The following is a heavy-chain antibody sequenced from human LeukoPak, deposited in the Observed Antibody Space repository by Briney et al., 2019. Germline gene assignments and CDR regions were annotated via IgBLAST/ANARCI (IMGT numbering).Heavy chain of an antibody. V-gene: IGHV3-30*18. Sequence: PGGSLRLSCAASGFTFSSYGMHWVRQAPGKGLEWVAVISSDGSDKYYADSVKGRFTISRDNSKNTLYLQMNSLRVEDTAVYYCAKQRDSGSLFDPWGQGAQVTVFS. CDR1: GFTFSSYG. D-gene: IGHD3-10*01. CDR3: AKQRDSGSLFDP. CDR2: ISSDGSDK. J-gene: IGHJ5*02.